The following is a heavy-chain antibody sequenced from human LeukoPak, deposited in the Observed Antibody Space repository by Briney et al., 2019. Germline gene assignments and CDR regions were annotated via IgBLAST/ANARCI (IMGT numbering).Heavy chain of an antibody. CDR1: GYTFTVYY. CDR2: INPNSGGT. J-gene: IGHJ3*02. Sequence: ASVTVSCTASGYTFTVYYMHWVRQAPGQGLEWMGWINPNSGGTNYAQKFQGRVTMTRDTSINTVYMELSRLRSDDTAVYYCARDGGFGIWGQGTVVTVSS. D-gene: IGHD4-23*01. V-gene: IGHV1-2*02. CDR3: ARDGGFGI.